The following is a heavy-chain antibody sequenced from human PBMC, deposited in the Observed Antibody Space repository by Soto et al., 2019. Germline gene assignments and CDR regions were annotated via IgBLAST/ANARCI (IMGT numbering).Heavy chain of an antibody. D-gene: IGHD2-2*01. Sequence: ASVKVSCKASGGTFSSYAISWVRQAPGQGLEWMGGIIPIFGTANYAQKFQGRVTITADESTSTAYMELSSLRSEDTAVYYCARVGVPAAHYFDYWGQGTLVTVSS. CDR3: ARVGVPAAHYFDY. J-gene: IGHJ4*02. CDR1: GGTFSSYA. V-gene: IGHV1-69*13. CDR2: IIPIFGTA.